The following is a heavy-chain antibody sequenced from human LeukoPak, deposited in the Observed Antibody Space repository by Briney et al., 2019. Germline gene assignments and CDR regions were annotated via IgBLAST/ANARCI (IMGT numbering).Heavy chain of an antibody. D-gene: IGHD3-22*01. CDR2: SNSNSGGT. CDR3: ARALYYDSSGYYSSSYYYFQH. J-gene: IGHJ1*01. V-gene: IGHV1-2*02. Sequence: GASVKVSCKASGYTXTSYYLHWVRQAPGQGLEWMGWSNSNSGGTNYAQKFQGRVTMTRDTSISTAYMELSRLRSDDTAEYYCARALYYDSSGYYSSSYYYFQHWGQGTLVTVSS. CDR1: GYTXTSYY.